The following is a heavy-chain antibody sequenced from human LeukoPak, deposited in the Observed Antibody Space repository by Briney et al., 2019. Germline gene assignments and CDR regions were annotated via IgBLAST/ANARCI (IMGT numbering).Heavy chain of an antibody. CDR3: AKDGIGQVRLLDP. V-gene: IGHV3-21*01. CDR2: ISYTGTYI. J-gene: IGHJ5*02. Sequence: GGSLRLSCAASAFSLNAYNMNWVRQAPGKGLEWVSSISYTGTYIYYADSVKGRFTISRDNAKNSLYLQMNSLRAEDTAVYYCAKDGIGQVRLLDPWGQGTLVTVSS. D-gene: IGHD1-26*01. CDR1: AFSLNAYN.